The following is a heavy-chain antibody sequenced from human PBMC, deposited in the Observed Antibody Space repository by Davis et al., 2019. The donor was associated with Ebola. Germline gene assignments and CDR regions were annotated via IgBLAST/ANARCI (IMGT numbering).Heavy chain of an antibody. CDR3: ARHVSAYYYDSSGYYSVPSGMDV. J-gene: IGHJ6*02. Sequence: SETLSLTCTVSGGSVSSGSYYWSWIRQPPGKGLEWIGYIYYSGSTNYNPSLKSRVTISVDTSKNQFSLKLSSVTAADTAVYYCARHVSAYYYDSSGYYSVPSGMDVWGQGTTVTVSS. CDR1: GGSVSSGSYY. CDR2: IYYSGST. D-gene: IGHD3-22*01. V-gene: IGHV4-61*01.